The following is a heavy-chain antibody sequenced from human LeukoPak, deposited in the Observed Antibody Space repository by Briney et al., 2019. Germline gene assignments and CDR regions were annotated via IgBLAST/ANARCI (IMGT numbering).Heavy chain of an antibody. Sequence: GGSLRLSCAASGFTFSNYWMHWVRQATGKGLVWVSRINYDGSSTSYADSVKGRFTISRDNAKNTLYLQMNSLRAEDTAVYYCARAPRYCTNGVCYFYYGMDVWGQGTTVTVSS. J-gene: IGHJ6*02. CDR2: INYDGSST. CDR1: GFTFSNYW. CDR3: ARAPRYCTNGVCYFYYGMDV. V-gene: IGHV3-74*01. D-gene: IGHD2-8*01.